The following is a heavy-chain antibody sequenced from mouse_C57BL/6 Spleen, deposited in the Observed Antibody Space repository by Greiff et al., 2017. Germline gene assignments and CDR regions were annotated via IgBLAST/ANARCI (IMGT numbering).Heavy chain of an antibody. J-gene: IGHJ2*01. CDR3: TRGTLVAFDY. V-gene: IGHV6-6*01. CDR2: IRNNTNNHAT. D-gene: IGHD1-1*01. Sequence: EVKVEESGGGLVQPGGSMKLSCAASGFTFSDAWMDWVRQSPEKGLEWVAEIRNNTNNHATYYAESVKGRFTISRDDSKSSVYLQMNSLRDEDTGIYYCTRGTLVAFDYWGQGTTLTVSS. CDR1: GFTFSDAW.